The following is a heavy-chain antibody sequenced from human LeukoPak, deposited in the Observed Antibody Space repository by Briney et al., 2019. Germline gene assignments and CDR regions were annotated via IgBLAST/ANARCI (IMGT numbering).Heavy chain of an antibody. CDR2: INPSGGST. CDR3: AREGIVVARGFDF. CDR1: RYTFTSYY. J-gene: IGHJ4*02. D-gene: IGHD2-21*01. V-gene: IGHV1-46*01. Sequence: ASVKVSCKASRYTFTSYYMHWVRQAPGQGLEWMGIINPSGGSTSYAQKFQGRVTMTRDTSTSTVYMELSSLRSEDTAVYYCAREGIVVARGFDFWGQGTLVTVSS.